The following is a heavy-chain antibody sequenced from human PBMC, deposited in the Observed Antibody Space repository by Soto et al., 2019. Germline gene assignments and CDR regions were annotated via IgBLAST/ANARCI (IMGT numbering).Heavy chain of an antibody. V-gene: IGHV3-23*01. J-gene: IGHJ4*02. CDR2: ISRSGGIT. D-gene: IGHD1-20*01. CDR1: GFTFNNDS. Sequence: WGSLRLSCAASGFTFNNDSLNWGRRAPGKGLEWISVISRSGGITYYAASVKGRFTISRDNSKNTLFLQMNSLSADDTAVYYCETGQRLFTDNCIEYWGQGAPVTVSS. CDR3: ETGQRLFTDNCIEY.